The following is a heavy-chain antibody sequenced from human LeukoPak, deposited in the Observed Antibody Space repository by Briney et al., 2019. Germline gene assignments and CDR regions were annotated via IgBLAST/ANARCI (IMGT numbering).Heavy chain of an antibody. CDR1: GYSFTNYW. D-gene: IGHD2/OR15-2a*01. Sequence: GESLKISFTASGYSFTNYWIAWVRQMPGAGPEWMGTIYPGDSDARYSPAFQGQFTLSVDRSTTTAYLQWPSLKASDTAMYYCARPYSTGIRDAYDMWGQGTMVIVSS. CDR3: ARPYSTGIRDAYDM. V-gene: IGHV5-51*01. J-gene: IGHJ3*02. CDR2: IYPGDSDA.